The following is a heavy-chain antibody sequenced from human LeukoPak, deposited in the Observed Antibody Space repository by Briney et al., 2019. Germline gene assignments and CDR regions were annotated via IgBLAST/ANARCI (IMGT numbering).Heavy chain of an antibody. V-gene: IGHV3-53*01. D-gene: IGHD5-24*01. CDR1: GFTVSSKY. J-gene: IGHJ4*02. CDR2: IYSGGST. CDR3: AKTGDGYNYYGY. Sequence: GGSLRLSCAVSGFTVSSKYMSWVRQAPGKGPEWVSVIYSGGSTFYADSVKGRFTISRDNSKNTLYLQMNSLRAEDTAAYYCAKTGDGYNYYGYWGQGTLVTVSS.